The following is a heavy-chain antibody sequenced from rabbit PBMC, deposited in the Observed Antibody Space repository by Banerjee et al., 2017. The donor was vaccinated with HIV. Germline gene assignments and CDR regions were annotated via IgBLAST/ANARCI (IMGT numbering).Heavy chain of an antibody. Sequence: QSLEESGGDLVKPGASLTLTCTASGFSFSSGYYMCWVRQAPGKGLELIACIYTSSGNTYYASWAKGRFTISKTSSTTVTLQMTSLTAADTATYFCARNAGYAGYTRLDLWGQGTLVTVS. J-gene: IGHJ3*01. V-gene: IGHV1S40*01. D-gene: IGHD7-1*01. CDR3: ARNAGYAGYTRLDL. CDR1: GFSFSSGYY. CDR2: IYTSSGNT.